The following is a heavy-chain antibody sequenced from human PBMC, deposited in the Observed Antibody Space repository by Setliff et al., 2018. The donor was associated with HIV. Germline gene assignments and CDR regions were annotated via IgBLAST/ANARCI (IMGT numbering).Heavy chain of an antibody. J-gene: IGHJ4*02. CDR3: AREFDTMTQVVDY. Sequence: SETLSLTCTVSGGSISSSSYYWGWIRQPPGKGLEWIGNIYYSGSTYYNPSLKYRVTISLDSSKNQFSLKLRSVAAADTAVYFCAREFDTMTQVVDYWGQGILVTVSS. CDR1: GGSISSSSYY. V-gene: IGHV4-39*07. D-gene: IGHD3-22*01. CDR2: IYYSGST.